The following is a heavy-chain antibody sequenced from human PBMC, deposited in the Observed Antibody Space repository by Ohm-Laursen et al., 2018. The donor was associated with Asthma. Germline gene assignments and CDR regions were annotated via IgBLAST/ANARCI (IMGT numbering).Heavy chain of an antibody. CDR3: ARIGPEWELPGREYSLHH. CDR1: GFTFSSYG. CDR2: ISTASTFI. Sequence: SLRLSCSASGFTFSSYGMHWVRQFPGKGLEWVASISTASTFIYYADSVRGRFTTSRDNAKNSVYLQMNSLRAEDTALYYCARIGPEWELPGREYSLHHWGEGTLVTVSS. J-gene: IGHJ1*01. D-gene: IGHD1-26*01. V-gene: IGHV3-21*01.